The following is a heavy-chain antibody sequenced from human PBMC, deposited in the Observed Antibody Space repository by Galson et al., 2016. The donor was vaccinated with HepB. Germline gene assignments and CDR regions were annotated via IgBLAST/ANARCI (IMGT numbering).Heavy chain of an antibody. J-gene: IGHJ5*01. Sequence: PALVKPTQTLTLTCTFSGFSLTTNVGVGWIRQPPGKALEWLAMIYWDDDKRCSPSLKSRLSVTKDTSKNQVVFTMSNMDPVDTATYYCAHRRESVVVLGGWFDSWGQGILVTVSS. CDR3: AHRRESVVVLGGWFDS. D-gene: IGHD3-22*01. CDR2: IYWDDDK. CDR1: GFSLTTNVG. V-gene: IGHV2-5*02.